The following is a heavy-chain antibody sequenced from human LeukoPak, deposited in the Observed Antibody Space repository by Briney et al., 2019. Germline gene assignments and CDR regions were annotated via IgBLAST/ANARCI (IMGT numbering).Heavy chain of an antibody. V-gene: IGHV3-23*01. CDR1: GFTFSNYA. CDR3: AKHVGYCVSSTCHFDY. J-gene: IGHJ4*02. D-gene: IGHD2-2*01. Sequence: GGSLRLSCAASGFTFSNYAMSWVRHTPGKGLEWVSIIRGSDGSTYYADSVKGRFTISRDNSKNTLYLQMNSLSAEDTAVYYCAKHVGYCVSSTCHFDYWGPGTLVTVSS. CDR2: IRGSDGST.